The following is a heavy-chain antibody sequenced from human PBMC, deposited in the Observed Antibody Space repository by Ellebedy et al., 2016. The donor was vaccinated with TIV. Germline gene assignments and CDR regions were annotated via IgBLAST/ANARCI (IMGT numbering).Heavy chain of an antibody. CDR3: ARDQILGYCSSTSCYNGMDV. CDR2: ISGSGSNI. V-gene: IGHV3-11*01. CDR1: GFTFSDYY. Sequence: PGGSLRLSCAASGFTFSDYYMSWIRQAPGKGLEWVSYISGSGSNIYYANSVKGRFTISRDNAKNSLYLQMNSLRAEDTAVYYCARDQILGYCSSTSCYNGMDVWGQGTTVTVSS. D-gene: IGHD2-2*02. J-gene: IGHJ6*02.